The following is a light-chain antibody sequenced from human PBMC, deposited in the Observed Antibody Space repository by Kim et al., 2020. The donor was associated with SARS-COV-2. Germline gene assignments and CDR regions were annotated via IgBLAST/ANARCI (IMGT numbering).Light chain of an antibody. CDR1: ENIGTW. J-gene: IGKJ2*01. Sequence: DIKMTQSPSTLSASVGDRVTITCRDSENIGTWLAWYQQKPGRAPSLLIYLASTLESGVPSRFSGTGSGTEFSLSITSLQPDDFATYYCQHYSRFPYTFGQGTKLEI. CDR3: QHYSRFPYT. CDR2: LAS. V-gene: IGKV1-5*03.